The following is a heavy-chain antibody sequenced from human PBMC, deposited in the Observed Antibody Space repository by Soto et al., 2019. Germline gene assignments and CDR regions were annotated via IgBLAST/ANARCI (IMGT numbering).Heavy chain of an antibody. CDR1: GGSISSYY. D-gene: IGHD3-10*01. CDR2: IYYSGST. J-gene: IGHJ4*02. CDR3: ARSELWFGELLPFDY. V-gene: IGHV4-59*01. Sequence: SETLSLTCTVSGGSISSYYWSWIRQPPGKGLEWIGYIYYSGSTNYNPSLKSRVTISVDTSKNQFSLKLSSVTAADTAVYYCARSELWFGELLPFDYWGQGTLVTVSS.